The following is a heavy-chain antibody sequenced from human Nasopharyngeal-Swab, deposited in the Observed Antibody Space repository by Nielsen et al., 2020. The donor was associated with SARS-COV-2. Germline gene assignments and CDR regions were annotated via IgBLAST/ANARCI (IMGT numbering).Heavy chain of an antibody. CDR1: GFTFSNYA. CDR2: ISASGAST. CDR3: ARDAHVIGPDFDAFDI. D-gene: IGHD2-21*02. V-gene: IGHV3-23*01. Sequence: GESLKISCAASGFTFSNYAMSWVRQAPGKGLEWVSGISASGASTYYADSVKGRFTISRDNSQNTLYLQVNSLRAEDTALFYCARDAHVIGPDFDAFDIWGQGTMVTVPS. J-gene: IGHJ3*02.